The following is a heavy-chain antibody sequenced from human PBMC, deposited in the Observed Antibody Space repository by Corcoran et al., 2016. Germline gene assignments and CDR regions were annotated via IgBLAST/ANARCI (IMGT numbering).Heavy chain of an antibody. D-gene: IGHD3-10*01. J-gene: IGHJ4*02. CDR2: IRSKAYGGTT. Sequence: EVQLVESGGGLVQPGRSLRLSCTASVFTFGDYAMSWFRQAPGNGLEWVGFIRSKAYGGTTEYGESVKDRFTISRYDSKSIAYLQMNSLKTEDTAVYYCSSGWGSGDFDYGGQGTLVTVYS. CDR3: SSGWGSGDFDY. CDR1: VFTFGDYA. V-gene: IGHV3-49*03.